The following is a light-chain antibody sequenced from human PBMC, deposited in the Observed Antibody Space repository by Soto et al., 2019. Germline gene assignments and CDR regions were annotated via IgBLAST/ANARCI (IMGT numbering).Light chain of an antibody. Sequence: EIVLTQSPGTLSLSQGETATLSCRASQTVNSDYLAWFQQRPGQAPRLLIFATSRRATDIPDRFSGSGSGTDFTLTISSLEPEDFAVYYCQQYNNWSRATFGGGTKVDI. V-gene: IGKV3-20*01. CDR2: ATS. J-gene: IGKJ4*01. CDR1: QTVNSDY. CDR3: QQYNNWSRAT.